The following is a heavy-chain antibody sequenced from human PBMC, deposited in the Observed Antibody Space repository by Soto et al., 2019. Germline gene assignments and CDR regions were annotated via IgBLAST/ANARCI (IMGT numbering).Heavy chain of an antibody. J-gene: IGHJ5*02. CDR3: AREDYYDSSGPPGGWFDP. V-gene: IGHV6-1*01. CDR2: TYYRSKWYN. D-gene: IGHD3-22*01. Sequence: PTVSLTCDISGDSVSSNSAAWNWIRQSPSRGLEWLGRTYYRSKWYNDYAVSVKSRITINPDTSKNQFSLQLNSVTPEDTAVYYCAREDYYDSSGPPGGWFDPWGQGTLVTVSS. CDR1: GDSVSSNSAA.